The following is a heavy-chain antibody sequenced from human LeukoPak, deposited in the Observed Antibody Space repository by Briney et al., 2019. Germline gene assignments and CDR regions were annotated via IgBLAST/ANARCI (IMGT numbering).Heavy chain of an antibody. CDR2: IYPSGST. V-gene: IGHV4-61*02. Sequence: PSETLSLTCTVSGGSISSGSYYWSWIRQPAGKGLEWIGRIYPSGSTNYNPSLKSRVIISVDTSKNQISLKLSSVTAADTAVYYCARRDVGSSEDWGQGTLVTVSS. CDR1: GGSISSGSYY. J-gene: IGHJ4*02. CDR3: ARRDVGSSED. D-gene: IGHD3-10*01.